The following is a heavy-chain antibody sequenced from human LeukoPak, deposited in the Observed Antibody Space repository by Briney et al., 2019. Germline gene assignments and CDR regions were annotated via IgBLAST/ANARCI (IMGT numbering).Heavy chain of an antibody. CDR3: ARGNGWLQNNKRYYFDY. J-gene: IGHJ4*02. V-gene: IGHV4-34*01. CDR2: INHSGST. CDR1: GGSFSGYY. D-gene: IGHD5-24*01. Sequence: SETLSLTCAVYGGSFSGYYWSWIRQPPGEGLEWIGEINHSGSTNYNPSLKSRVTISVDTSKNQFSLKLSSVTAADTAVYYCARGNGWLQNNKRYYFDYWGQGTLVTVSS.